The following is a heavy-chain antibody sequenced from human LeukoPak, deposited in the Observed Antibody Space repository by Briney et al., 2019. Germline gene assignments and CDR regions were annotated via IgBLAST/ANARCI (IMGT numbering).Heavy chain of an antibody. CDR1: GYTFTNYA. CDR2: ISGYNGKT. CDR3: ARDVGEGYCSGGSCSDY. J-gene: IGHJ4*02. V-gene: IGHV1-18*01. D-gene: IGHD2-15*01. Sequence: ASVKVSCKASGYTFTNYAISWVRQAPGQGLEWMGWISGYNGKTNYAQKLQGRVTMTTDKSTSTVYMDLRSLRSDDTAVYYCARDVGEGYCSGGSCSDYWGQGTLVTVSS.